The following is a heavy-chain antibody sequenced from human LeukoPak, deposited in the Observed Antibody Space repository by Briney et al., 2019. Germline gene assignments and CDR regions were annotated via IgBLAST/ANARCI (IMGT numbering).Heavy chain of an antibody. CDR3: TRDSPVAGTDY. Sequence: GRSLRLSCTASGFTFGDYAMSWVRQAPGRGLEWVGFIRSKAYGGTTEYAASVKGRFTISRDDSKSIAYLQMNSLKTEDTAVYYCTRDSPVAGTDYWGQGTLVTVSS. V-gene: IGHV3-49*04. CDR1: GFTFGDYA. J-gene: IGHJ4*02. D-gene: IGHD6-19*01. CDR2: IRSKAYGGTT.